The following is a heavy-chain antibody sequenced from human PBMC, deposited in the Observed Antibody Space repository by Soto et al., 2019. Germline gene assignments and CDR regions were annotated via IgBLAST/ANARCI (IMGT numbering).Heavy chain of an antibody. V-gene: IGHV4-34*01. Sequence: QVQLQQWGAGLLKPSETLSLTCAVYGGSFSGYYWSWIRQPPGKGLEWIGEINHSGSTNYNSSLKSRVTISVDTSKNQFSLKLSSVTAADTAVYYCARKLYNWNYYAPFDYWGQGTLVTVSS. CDR3: ARKLYNWNYYAPFDY. J-gene: IGHJ4*02. CDR2: INHSGST. D-gene: IGHD1-7*01. CDR1: GGSFSGYY.